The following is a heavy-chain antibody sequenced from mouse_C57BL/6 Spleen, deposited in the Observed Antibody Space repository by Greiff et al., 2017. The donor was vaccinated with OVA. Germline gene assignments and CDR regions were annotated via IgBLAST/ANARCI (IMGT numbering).Heavy chain of an antibody. Sequence: VKLVESGPGILQSSQTLSLTCSFSGFSLSTSGMGVSWIRQPSGKGLEWLAHIYCDDDKRYNPSLKSRLTISKDTSRNQVFLKITSVDTADTATYYCARSPYDYFDDGGQGTTLTVSS. CDR2: IYCDDDK. CDR1: GFSLSTSGMG. CDR3: ARSPYDYFDD. V-gene: IGHV8-12*01. J-gene: IGHJ2*01. D-gene: IGHD2-3*01.